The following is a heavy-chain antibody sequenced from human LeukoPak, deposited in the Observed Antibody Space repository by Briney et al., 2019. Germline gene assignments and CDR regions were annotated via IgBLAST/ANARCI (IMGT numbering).Heavy chain of an antibody. Sequence: GRSLRLSCAASGFTFSSYAMHWVRQAPGKGLEWVAVISYDGSNKYYADSVKGRFTISRDNSKNTLYLQMNSLRAEDTAVYYCARGNTMVRGVTNYWGQGTLVTVS. CDR2: ISYDGSNK. J-gene: IGHJ4*02. V-gene: IGHV3-30-3*01. CDR1: GFTFSSYA. D-gene: IGHD3-10*01. CDR3: ARGNTMVRGVTNY.